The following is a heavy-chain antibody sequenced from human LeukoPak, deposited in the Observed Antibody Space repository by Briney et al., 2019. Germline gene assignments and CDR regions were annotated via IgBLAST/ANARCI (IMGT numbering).Heavy chain of an antibody. D-gene: IGHD2-15*01. J-gene: IGHJ6*03. CDR2: ISSSSTI. Sequence: SGGSLRLSCAASGFTFSSYSMNWVRQAPGKGLEWVSYISSSSTIYYADSVKGRFTISRDNAKNSLYLQMNSLRAEDTAVYYCARVLLGYWNYMDAWGKGTTVTVSS. CDR3: ARVLLGYWNYMDA. CDR1: GFTFSSYS. V-gene: IGHV3-48*01.